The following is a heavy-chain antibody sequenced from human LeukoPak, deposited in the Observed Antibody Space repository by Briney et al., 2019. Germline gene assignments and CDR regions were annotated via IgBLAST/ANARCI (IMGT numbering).Heavy chain of an antibody. Sequence: GGSLRLSCAASGFAFSHYWMSWVRQAPGKGLEWLANIRQDGSDNYYADSVKGRFPFSRDNARNSMYLQMNSLRADDTAVYYCARVGSTSWYLDYWGQGTLVTVSS. CDR3: ARVGSTSWYLDY. V-gene: IGHV3-7*01. CDR2: IRQDGSDN. CDR1: GFAFSHYW. D-gene: IGHD2-2*01. J-gene: IGHJ4*02.